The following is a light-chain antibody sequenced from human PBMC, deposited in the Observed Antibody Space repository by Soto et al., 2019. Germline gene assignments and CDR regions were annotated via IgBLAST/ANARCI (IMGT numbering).Light chain of an antibody. J-gene: IGLJ1*01. CDR3: SSYTSSSTLYV. CDR1: SSDVGSYNY. CDR2: DVS. Sequence: QSALTQPASVSGSPGQSITISCTGTSSDVGSYNYVSWYQQHPGKAPKLMIYDVSNRPSRVSNRFSGSKSGNTASLTISGLQAEDEADYFCSSYTSSSTLYVFGTGTKLTVL. V-gene: IGLV2-14*01.